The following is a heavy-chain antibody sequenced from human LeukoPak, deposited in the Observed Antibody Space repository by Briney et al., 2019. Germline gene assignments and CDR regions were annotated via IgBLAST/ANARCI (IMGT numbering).Heavy chain of an antibody. CDR1: GFSLSTYA. CDR2: FGGSGGTI. D-gene: IGHD2-21*02. J-gene: IGHJ4*02. Sequence: GGSLRLSCAASGFSLSTYAMSWVRQAPGKGLEWVSHFGGSGGTIYYADSVKGRFTISRDNSKNTLYLQMNSLRAEDTAVYYCARSDCGGDCHLLDYWGQGTLVTVSS. CDR3: ARSDCGGDCHLLDY. V-gene: IGHV3-23*01.